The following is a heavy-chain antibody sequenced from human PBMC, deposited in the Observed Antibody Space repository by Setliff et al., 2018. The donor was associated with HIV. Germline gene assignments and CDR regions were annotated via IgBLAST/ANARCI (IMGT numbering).Heavy chain of an antibody. CDR2: ICYSGRT. Sequence: KPSETLSLTCGVSGGSLSSNSYCWGWIRQPPAKGLEWIGNICYSGRTYYNPPLRSRVTIFVDTSKRQFSLKLSSVTAADTAVYYCARQRSYLDVVLVPDDIPSWFDPWGQGTLVTVSS. CDR1: GGSLSSNSYC. D-gene: IGHD2-8*02. V-gene: IGHV4-39*01. J-gene: IGHJ5*02. CDR3: ARQRSYLDVVLVPDDIPSWFDP.